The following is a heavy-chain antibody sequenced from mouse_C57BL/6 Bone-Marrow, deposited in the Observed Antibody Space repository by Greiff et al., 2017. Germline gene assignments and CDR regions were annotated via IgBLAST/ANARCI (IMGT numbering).Heavy chain of an antibody. J-gene: IGHJ3*01. D-gene: IGHD1-1*01. CDR2: ISDGGSYT. CDR1: GFTFSSYA. CDR3: ARSYGSSFAY. V-gene: IGHV5-4*03. Sequence: DVMLVESGGGLVKPGGSLKLSCAASGFTFSSYAMSWVRQTPEKRLEWVATISDGGSYTYYPDNVKGRFTISRDNAKNKLYLQMSHLKSEDTAMYYCARSYGSSFAYWGQGTLVTVSA.